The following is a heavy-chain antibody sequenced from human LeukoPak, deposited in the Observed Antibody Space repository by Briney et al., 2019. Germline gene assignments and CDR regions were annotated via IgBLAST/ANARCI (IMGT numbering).Heavy chain of an antibody. V-gene: IGHV4-39*01. CDR2: IYYSGNT. Sequence: SETLSLTCTVSSGSISSSSYYWSWVRQPPGKGLEWIGTIYYSGNTYYNPSLKSQVTMSVDTSKNQFSLRLNSVTAADTAVYYCARQSSGGLYFDYWGQGILVTVSS. D-gene: IGHD3-10*01. J-gene: IGHJ4*02. CDR1: SGSISSSSYY. CDR3: ARQSSGGLYFDY.